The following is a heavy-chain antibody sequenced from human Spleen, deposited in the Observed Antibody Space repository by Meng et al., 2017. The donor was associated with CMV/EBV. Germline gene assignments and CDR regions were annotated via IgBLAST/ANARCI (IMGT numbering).Heavy chain of an antibody. CDR3: AREAVVVVGTQTDY. CDR1: GGSISSGGYY. V-gene: IGHV4-31*03. Sequence: LRLSCTVSGGSISSGGYYWSWIRQHPGKGLEWIGYIHYSGSTYYNPSLKSRVTILVDTSKNQFSLKLSSVTAADTAVYYCAREAVVVVGTQTDYWGQGTLVTVSS. D-gene: IGHD2-2*01. J-gene: IGHJ4*02. CDR2: IHYSGST.